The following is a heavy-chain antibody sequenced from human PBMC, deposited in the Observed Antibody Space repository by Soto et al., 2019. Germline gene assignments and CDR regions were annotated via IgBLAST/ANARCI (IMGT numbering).Heavy chain of an antibody. CDR2: IYSGGST. V-gene: IGHV3-66*01. CDR1: GFTVSSNY. D-gene: IGHD4-17*01. Sequence: GGSLRLSCAASGFTVSSNYMSWVRQAPGKGLEWVSVIYSGGSTYYADSVKGRFTISRDNSKNTLYLQMNSLRAEDTAVYYCARDSMTTVYNYGMDVWGQGTTVTVSS. J-gene: IGHJ6*02. CDR3: ARDSMTTVYNYGMDV.